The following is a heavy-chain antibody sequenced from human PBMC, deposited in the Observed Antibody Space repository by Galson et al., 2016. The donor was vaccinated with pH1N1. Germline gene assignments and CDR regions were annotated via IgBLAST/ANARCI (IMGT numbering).Heavy chain of an antibody. CDR3: ARESLEWLIISGHRVELNWFDP. CDR2: VSDTGTT. D-gene: IGHD3-3*01. CDR1: GGSISSDSDY. V-gene: IGHV4-61*02. Sequence: LSLTCTVSGGSISSDSDYWTWIRQPAGKGLEWIGRVSDTGTTNYNPSLKSRVTISIDTSKNQFSLKMASVTAADTAVYFCARESLEWLIISGHRVELNWFDPWGQGTLVTVFS. J-gene: IGHJ5*02.